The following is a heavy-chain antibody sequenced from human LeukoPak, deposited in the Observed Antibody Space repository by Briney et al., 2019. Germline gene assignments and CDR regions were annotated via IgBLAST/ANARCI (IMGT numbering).Heavy chain of an antibody. V-gene: IGHV4-30-4*08. J-gene: IGHJ4*02. CDR1: GGSVSSGSYY. CDR2: IYFSGDT. Sequence: SQTLSLTCTVSGGSVSSGSYYWSWIRQPPGKGPEWIGLIYFSGDTSYNSSLKSRVIISGDTSKNHFSLNLKSVTAADTAVYYCPRDVGRGGGLGGRETLVTVSS. D-gene: IGHD3/OR15-3a*01. CDR3: PRDVGRGGGL.